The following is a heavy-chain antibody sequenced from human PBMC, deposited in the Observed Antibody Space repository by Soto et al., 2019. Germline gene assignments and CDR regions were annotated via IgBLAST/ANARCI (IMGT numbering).Heavy chain of an antibody. CDR1: GGTFSSHT. J-gene: IGHJ2*01. Sequence: QDQLVQSGAEVKKPGSSVKVSCKASGGTFSSHTFSWVRQAPGQGLEWMGRIIPALGTATYAQKVQGRVTITADEPETTVYMELNSLRSEDTAVYYCARPAFGDYWYFDLWGRGTLVTVSS. V-gene: IGHV1-69*08. CDR3: ARPAFGDYWYFDL. D-gene: IGHD4-17*01. CDR2: IIPALGTA.